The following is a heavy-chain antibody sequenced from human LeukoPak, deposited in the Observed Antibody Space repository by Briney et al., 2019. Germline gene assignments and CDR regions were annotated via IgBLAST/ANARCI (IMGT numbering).Heavy chain of an antibody. CDR1: GYTFTAYY. CDR2: INPSSGDT. Sequence: GVSVTVSCKTSGYTFTAYYINWVRQAPGQGLEWLGWINPSSGDTNYAQNFQGRVTMTGDTSINTAYMELSSLTSDDTAVYYCASAQMQLATIGWGQGTLVTASS. CDR3: ASAQMQLATIG. V-gene: IGHV1-2*02. J-gene: IGHJ4*02. D-gene: IGHD5-24*01.